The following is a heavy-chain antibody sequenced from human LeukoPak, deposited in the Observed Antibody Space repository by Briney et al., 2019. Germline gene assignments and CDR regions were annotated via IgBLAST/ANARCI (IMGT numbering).Heavy chain of an antibody. CDR3: AKDRYGSGSYLDY. CDR1: GFTFSSDG. V-gene: IGHV3-30*18. D-gene: IGHD3-10*01. CDR2: ISYDGSNK. J-gene: IGHJ4*02. Sequence: PGGALRLSCAASGFTFSSDGMDWVRQAPGKGLERVAVISYDGSNKYYADSVKGRFTISRDNSKNTLYLQMNSLRAEDTAVYYCAKDRYGSGSYLDYWGQGTLVTVSS.